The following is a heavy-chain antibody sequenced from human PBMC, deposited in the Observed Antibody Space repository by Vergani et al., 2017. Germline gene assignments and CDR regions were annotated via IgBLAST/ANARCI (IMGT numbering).Heavy chain of an antibody. CDR3: ARDGGNWDYYYYYMDV. V-gene: IGHV4-30-4*01. J-gene: IGHJ6*03. CDR1: GGSISSGDYY. D-gene: IGHD4-23*01. Sequence: QLQLQESGPGLVKPSQTLSLTCTVSGGSISSGDYYWSWIRQPPGKGLEWIGYIYYSGSTYYNPSLESRVTISVDTSKNQFSLKLSSVTAADTAVYYCARDGGNWDYYYYYMDVWGKGTTVTVSS. CDR2: IYYSGST.